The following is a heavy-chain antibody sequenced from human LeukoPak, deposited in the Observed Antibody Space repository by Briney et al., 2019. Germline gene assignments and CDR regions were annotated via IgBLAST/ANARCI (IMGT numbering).Heavy chain of an antibody. J-gene: IGHJ4*02. CDR2: IYYSGST. Sequence: SETLSLTCTVSGGSISSSSYYWGCIRQPPGKGLEWIGSIYYSGSTYYNPSLKSRVTISVDTSKNQFSLKLSSVTAADTAVYYCARHLSDYYGSGSYYNSWGQGTLVTVSS. CDR3: ARHLSDYYGSGSYYNS. CDR1: GGSISSSSYY. D-gene: IGHD3-10*01. V-gene: IGHV4-39*01.